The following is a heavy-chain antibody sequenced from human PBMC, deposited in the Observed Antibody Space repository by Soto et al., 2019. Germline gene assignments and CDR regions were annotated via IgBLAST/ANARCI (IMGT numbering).Heavy chain of an antibody. Sequence: ASVKVACKASGGTFSSYAISWVRQAPGQGLEWMGGIIPIFGTANYAQKFQGRVTITADESTSTAYMELSSLRSEDTAVYYCARSGSGYYGYYYYYGMDVWGQGTTVTVSS. D-gene: IGHD3-22*01. V-gene: IGHV1-69*13. J-gene: IGHJ6*02. CDR2: IIPIFGTA. CDR1: GGTFSSYA. CDR3: ARSGSGYYGYYYYYGMDV.